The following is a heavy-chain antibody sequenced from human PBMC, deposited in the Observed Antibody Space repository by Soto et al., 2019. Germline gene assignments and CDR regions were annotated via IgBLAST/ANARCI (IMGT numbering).Heavy chain of an antibody. J-gene: IGHJ4*02. CDR2: IVVGSGNT. CDR1: GFTFTSSA. CDR3: AAASSGSYYDYFDY. Sequence: GASVKGSCKASGFTFTSSAIQWGRQARGQRLEWIGWIVVGSGNTNYAQKFQERVTITRDMSTSTAYMELSSLRSEDTAVYYCAAASSGSYYDYFDYWGQGTLVTVSS. D-gene: IGHD3-10*01. V-gene: IGHV1-58*02.